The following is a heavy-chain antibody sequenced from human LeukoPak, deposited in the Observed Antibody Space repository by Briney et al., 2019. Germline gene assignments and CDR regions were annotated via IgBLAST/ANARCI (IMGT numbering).Heavy chain of an antibody. CDR3: ARGGDSGSNWARTYYYSMDV. CDR2: ISAFYDNT. CDR1: GYTLHRYG. D-gene: IGHD2-21*01. V-gene: IGHV1-18*01. Sequence: ASEKVSCKACGYTLHRYGIRWVRGAPGQGLEGRGGISAFYDNTNHAQDLQHRATNPTDSSTHTPYLALRSLRSDDTAVYYCARGGDSGSNWARTYYYSMDVWGKGTTVTVSS. J-gene: IGHJ6*03.